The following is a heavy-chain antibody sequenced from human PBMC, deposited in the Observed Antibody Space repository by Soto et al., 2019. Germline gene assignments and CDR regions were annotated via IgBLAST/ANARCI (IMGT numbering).Heavy chain of an antibody. D-gene: IGHD5-12*01. CDR1: GYTFTGYG. Sequence: GSVKVSCKASGYTFTGYGISWVREAPGQGLEWMGWISAYNGNTNYAQKLQGRVTMTTDTSTSTAYMELRSLRSDDTAVYYCARDKVQVVLPISDYWGQGTLVTVSS. V-gene: IGHV1-18*01. CDR2: ISAYNGNT. J-gene: IGHJ4*02. CDR3: ARDKVQVVLPISDY.